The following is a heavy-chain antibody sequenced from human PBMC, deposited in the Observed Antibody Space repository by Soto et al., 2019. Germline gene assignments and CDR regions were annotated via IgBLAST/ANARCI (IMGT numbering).Heavy chain of an antibody. V-gene: IGHV4-34*01. CDR1: GGSFSGYY. J-gene: IGHJ2*01. D-gene: IGHD6-6*01. CDR3: ARVGIRRVSSWYFDL. CDR2: INHSGST. Sequence: KPSETLSLTCAVYGGSFSGYYWSWIRQPPGKGLEWIGEINHSGSTNYNPSLKSRVTISVDTSKNQFSLKLSSVTAADTAVYYCARVGIRRVSSWYFDLWGRGTLVTVSS.